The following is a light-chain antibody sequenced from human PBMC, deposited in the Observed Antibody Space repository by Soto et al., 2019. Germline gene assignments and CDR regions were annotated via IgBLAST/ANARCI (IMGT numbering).Light chain of an antibody. J-gene: IGKJ2*01. V-gene: IGKV1-5*01. CDR1: QSVSNS. CDR3: QQYNSYLST. CDR2: DAS. Sequence: DIQMTQSPSTLSPSVGDTVTIACRASQSVSNSLAWYQQKPGKAPDLLIYDASTLESGVPSRFSGSGSGTEFTLTISSLQPDDFATYYCQQYNSYLSTFGQGTKLEIK.